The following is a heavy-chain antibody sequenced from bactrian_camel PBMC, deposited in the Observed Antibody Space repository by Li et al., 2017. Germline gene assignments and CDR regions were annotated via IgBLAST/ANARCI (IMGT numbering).Heavy chain of an antibody. CDR3: RNYAGYTDYPV. J-gene: IGHJ4*01. D-gene: IGHD4*01. CDR1: GYNGNC. CDR2: IYTDGGNP. Sequence: VQLVESGGGSVQAGGSLRLACTVSGYNGNCMDWFRQAPMKEREGVAGIYTDGGNPHYVDSVKGRFTVSRDNAKNTLYLQLNSLKTEDTAMYYCRNYAGYTDYPVGGQGTQVTVS. V-gene: IGHV3S54*01.